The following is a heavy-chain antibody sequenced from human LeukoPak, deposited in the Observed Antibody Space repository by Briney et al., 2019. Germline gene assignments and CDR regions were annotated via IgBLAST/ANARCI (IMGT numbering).Heavy chain of an antibody. D-gene: IGHD2-15*01. J-gene: IGHJ6*02. CDR1: GYTFTSYG. Sequence: GASVKVSCKASGYTFTSYGISWVRQAPGQGLEWMGWISAYNGNTNYAQKPQGRVTMTTDTSTSTAYMELRSLRSDDTAVYYCARDLVVAATDYYYGMDVWGQGTTVTVSS. CDR3: ARDLVVAATDYYYGMDV. V-gene: IGHV1-18*01. CDR2: ISAYNGNT.